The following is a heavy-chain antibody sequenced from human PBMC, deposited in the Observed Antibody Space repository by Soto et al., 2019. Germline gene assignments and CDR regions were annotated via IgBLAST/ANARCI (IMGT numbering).Heavy chain of an antibody. D-gene: IGHD3-10*01. Sequence: TSETLSLTCTVSGGSISSNSYYWGWIRQPPGKGQEWIGSIYYSGSTYYNPSLKSRVTISVDTSKNQFSLKLSSVTAADTAVYYCARRKGYYYGSEDYYFDYWGQGTLVTVSS. V-gene: IGHV4-39*01. J-gene: IGHJ4*02. CDR3: ARRKGYYYGSEDYYFDY. CDR1: GGSISSNSYY. CDR2: IYYSGST.